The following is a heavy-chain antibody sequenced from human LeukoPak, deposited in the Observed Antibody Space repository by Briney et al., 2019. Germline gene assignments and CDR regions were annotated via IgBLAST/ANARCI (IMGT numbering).Heavy chain of an antibody. Sequence: ASVKVSCKASGYTFTGYYMHWVRQAPGQGLEWMGWINPNSGGTNYAQKFQGRVTMTRDTSISTAYMELSRLRSDGTAVYYCAREDYYGSGSNFDYWGQGTLVTVSS. CDR1: GYTFTGYY. D-gene: IGHD3-10*01. CDR3: AREDYYGSGSNFDY. V-gene: IGHV1-2*02. CDR2: INPNSGGT. J-gene: IGHJ4*02.